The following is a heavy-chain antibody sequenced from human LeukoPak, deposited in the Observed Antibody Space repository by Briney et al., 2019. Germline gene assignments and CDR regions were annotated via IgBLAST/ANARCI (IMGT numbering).Heavy chain of an antibody. CDR2: MYYSGST. D-gene: IGHD3-22*01. J-gene: IGHJ4*02. Sequence: KPSETLSLTCTVSGGSISSSSYYWGWVRQPPGKGLEWIGSMYYSGSTYYNPSLKSRITISVDTSKNQFSLRLSSVTAADTAVYYCAGLHSHYDSSGYSVYPYFDYWGQGTLVTVSS. CDR3: AGLHSHYDSSGYSVYPYFDY. V-gene: IGHV4-39*01. CDR1: GGSISSSSYY.